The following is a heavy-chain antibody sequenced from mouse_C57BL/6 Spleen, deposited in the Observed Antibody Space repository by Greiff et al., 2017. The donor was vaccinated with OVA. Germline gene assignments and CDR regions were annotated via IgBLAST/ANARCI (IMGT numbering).Heavy chain of an antibody. CDR3: ARYDYDFDY. V-gene: IGHV1-69*01. J-gene: IGHJ2*01. CDR1: GYTFTSYW. Sequence: QVQLQQPGAELVMPGASVKLSCKASGYTFTSYWMHWVKQRPGQGLEWIGEIDPSDSYTNYNQKFKGKSTVTVDKSSSTAYMQLSSLTSEDSAVYYCARYDYDFDYWGQGTTLTVSS. D-gene: IGHD2-4*01. CDR2: IDPSDSYT.